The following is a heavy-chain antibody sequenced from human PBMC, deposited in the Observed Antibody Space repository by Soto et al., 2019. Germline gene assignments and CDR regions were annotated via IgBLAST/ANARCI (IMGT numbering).Heavy chain of an antibody. D-gene: IGHD1-26*01. J-gene: IGHJ4*02. CDR1: SASIISEQR. CDR2: IHHSGSA. CDR3: ARCFGRHATDQ. Sequence: QMQLQESGPGLVKPSETLSLTCAVSSASIISEQRWSWVRQPPGKGLEWIGEIHHSGSANNNPSLRSRVTMTVEKATNLLSPNLNSMFAADTAVYYCARCFGRHATDQWGQGTLVIVSS. V-gene: IGHV4-4*02.